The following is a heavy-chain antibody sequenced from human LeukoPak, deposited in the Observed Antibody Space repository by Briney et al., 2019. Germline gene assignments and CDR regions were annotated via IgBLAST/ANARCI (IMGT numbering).Heavy chain of an antibody. V-gene: IGHV3-23*01. Sequence: PGGSLTLSCAASGFTFSSYAMNWLRQAPGKGLEWVSAISGSGGGTYYADSVKGRFTISRDISKNTLYVQVNSLRAEDTAVYYCARDRRVLAATFDYWGQGTLVTVSS. J-gene: IGHJ4*02. CDR2: ISGSGGGT. D-gene: IGHD2-15*01. CDR1: GFTFSSYA. CDR3: ARDRRVLAATFDY.